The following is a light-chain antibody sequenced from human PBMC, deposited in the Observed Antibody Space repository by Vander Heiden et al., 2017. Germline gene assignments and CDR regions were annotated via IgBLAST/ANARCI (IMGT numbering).Light chain of an antibody. Sequence: SVLTHPPPASGPPEQRVTIACSGSSSNVGSNSVYWYQHLPGTAPKLLIYRDFQRPSGVPDRFAASKSGTSASLAISGLRSEDEAHYYCAAWDDSLSVVFGGGTKLTVL. CDR3: AAWDDSLSVV. CDR2: RDF. J-gene: IGLJ2*01. V-gene: IGLV1-47*01. CDR1: SSNVGSNS.